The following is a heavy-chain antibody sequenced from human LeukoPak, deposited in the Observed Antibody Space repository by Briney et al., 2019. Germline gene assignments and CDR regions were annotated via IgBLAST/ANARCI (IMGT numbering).Heavy chain of an antibody. CDR2: IKQDGSEE. CDR1: GFTFSSYW. CDR3: ARALRYFDWLLFF. V-gene: IGHV3-7*01. J-gene: IGHJ4*02. Sequence: GGSLRLSCAASGFTFSSYWMSWVRQAPGKGLEWVANIKQDGSEEYDVDSVKGRFTISRDNAKNSLYLQMNSLRAEDTAVYYCARALRYFDWLLFFWGQGTLVTVSS. D-gene: IGHD3-9*01.